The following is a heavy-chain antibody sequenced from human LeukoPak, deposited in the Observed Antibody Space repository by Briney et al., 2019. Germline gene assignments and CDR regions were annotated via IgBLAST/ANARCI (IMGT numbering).Heavy chain of an antibody. D-gene: IGHD3-3*01. CDR1: GYTFTDHY. J-gene: IGHJ4*02. CDR3: ARVMGTRGYAY. Sequence: ASVKVSCKASGYTFTDHYLHWVRQAPGQGLECLGWINPNSGVATYARRFQGRVTMTRDTFTSTAYMELSRLTSDDTALYFCARVMGTRGYAYWGQGTLVTVSS. CDR2: INPNSGVA. V-gene: IGHV1-2*02.